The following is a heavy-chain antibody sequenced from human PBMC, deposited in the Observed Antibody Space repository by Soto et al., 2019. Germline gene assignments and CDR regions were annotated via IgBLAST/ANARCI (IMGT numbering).Heavy chain of an antibody. CDR2: IYHSGTT. CDR3: AIPAAGDFDY. V-gene: IGHV4-4*02. Sequence: QVQLQESGPGVVKPSGTLSLTCGVSGGSISSSNWWTWVRQPPGKGLEWIGEIYHSGTTNYNPSLKSRVTLSGDRSNNQFSLSLSSVTAAVTAVYYCAIPAAGDFDYWGQGSLVTVPP. D-gene: IGHD6-13*01. CDR1: GGSISSSNW. J-gene: IGHJ4*02.